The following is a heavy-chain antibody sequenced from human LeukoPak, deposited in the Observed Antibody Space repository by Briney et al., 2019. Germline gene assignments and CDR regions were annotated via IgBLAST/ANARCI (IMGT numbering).Heavy chain of an antibody. Sequence: GGSLRLSCAASGFTFSSYSMNWVRQAPGKGLEWVSSISSSSSYIYYADSVKGRFTIPRDNAKNSLYLQMNSLRAEDTAVYYCARDEQADSTPDAMDVWGQGTTVTVSS. CDR2: ISSSSSYI. CDR1: GFTFSSYS. V-gene: IGHV3-21*01. CDR3: ARDEQADSTPDAMDV. J-gene: IGHJ6*02. D-gene: IGHD2-15*01.